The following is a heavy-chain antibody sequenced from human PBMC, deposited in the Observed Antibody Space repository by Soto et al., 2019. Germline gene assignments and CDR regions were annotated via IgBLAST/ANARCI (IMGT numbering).Heavy chain of an antibody. Sequence: ASVKVSCKASGYTFTGYYIHWVREAPGQGLEWMGWINPQTGGTSYAQKFQGRVTLSRDTSINTAYLELSRLTFDDAAVYFCARERYQVISDGMDVWGQGTTVTVS. J-gene: IGHJ6*02. CDR3: ARERYQVISDGMDV. CDR1: GYTFTGYY. V-gene: IGHV1-2*02. CDR2: INPQTGGT. D-gene: IGHD2-2*01.